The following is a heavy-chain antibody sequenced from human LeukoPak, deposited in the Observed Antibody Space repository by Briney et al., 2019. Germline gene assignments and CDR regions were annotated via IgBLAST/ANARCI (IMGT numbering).Heavy chain of an antibody. CDR1: GFTFNCYA. J-gene: IGHJ4*02. CDR3: AKGENWNDPFDY. D-gene: IGHD1-1*01. CDR2: ISGSGGST. V-gene: IGHV3-23*01. Sequence: QPGGSLRLSCAASGFTFNCYAMSWVRQAPGKGLEWVSAISGSGGSTYYADSVKGRFTISRDNSKNTLYMQMNSLRAEDTAVYYCAKGENWNDPFDYWGQGTLVTVSS.